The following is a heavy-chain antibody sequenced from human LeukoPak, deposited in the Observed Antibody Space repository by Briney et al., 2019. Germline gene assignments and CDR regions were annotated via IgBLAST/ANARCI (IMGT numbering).Heavy chain of an antibody. CDR2: IGYSSDYI. J-gene: IGHJ1*01. Sequence: GGSLRLSCAASGFTFSTSSMNWVRQAPGKGLEWVSYIGYSSDYIQYADSVRGRFTSSRDNADNRLHLQMDSLRAEDTAVYYCTRDFWTSGNCGTSDCDWGQGPLVTVSS. V-gene: IGHV3-21*05. CDR1: GFTFSTSS. CDR3: TRDFWTSGNCGTSDCD. D-gene: IGHD2-21*01.